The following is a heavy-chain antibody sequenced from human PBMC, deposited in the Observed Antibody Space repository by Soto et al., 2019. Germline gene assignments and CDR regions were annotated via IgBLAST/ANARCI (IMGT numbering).Heavy chain of an antibody. D-gene: IGHD4-17*01. CDR3: AGRLDGDYGDFDY. CDR1: GGTFSSYI. Sequence: QVQLVQSGAEVKKPGSSVKVSCKASGGTFSSYIISWVRQAPGQGLEWMGRIIPILGIANYAQKFQGRVTITADKSPSTAYMELSSLRSEYTAVYYGAGRLDGDYGDFDYGGQGTLVTVSS. CDR2: IIPILGIA. V-gene: IGHV1-69*02. J-gene: IGHJ4*02.